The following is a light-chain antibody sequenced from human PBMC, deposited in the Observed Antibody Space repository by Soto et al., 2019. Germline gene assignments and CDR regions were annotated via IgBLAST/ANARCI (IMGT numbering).Light chain of an antibody. J-gene: IGKJ5*01. Sequence: EIVLTQSPATLSLSPGERATLSCRASQSVSSYLAWYQQKPGQAPRLLIYDASNRATGIPARFSGSGSGTDFTLTVSSLQPEDSATYYCQQSYTSRITFGLGTRLEI. V-gene: IGKV3-11*01. CDR3: QQSYTSRIT. CDR1: QSVSSY. CDR2: DAS.